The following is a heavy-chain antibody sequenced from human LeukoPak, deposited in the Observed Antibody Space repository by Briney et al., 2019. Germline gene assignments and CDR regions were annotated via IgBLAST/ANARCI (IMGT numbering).Heavy chain of an antibody. V-gene: IGHV3-11*04. CDR2: ISSSSSTI. Sequence: PGGSLRLSCAASGFTFSDYYMSWIRQAPGKGLEWVSYISSSSSTIYYADSVKGRFTISRDNAKNSLYLQMNSLRAEDTAVYYCARDRKRFLEWLYLFDYWGQGTLVTVSS. D-gene: IGHD3-3*01. CDR3: ARDRKRFLEWLYLFDY. J-gene: IGHJ4*02. CDR1: GFTFSDYY.